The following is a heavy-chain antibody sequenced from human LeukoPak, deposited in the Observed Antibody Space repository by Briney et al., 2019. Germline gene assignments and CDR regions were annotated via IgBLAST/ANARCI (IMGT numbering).Heavy chain of an antibody. CDR1: GFTFSTCA. CDR3: ASPDGDYFSPFDY. Sequence: GGSLRLSCEASGFTFSTCAMTWVRQGPGKGLEWVSVIYSGGSTYYADSVKGRFTISRDNSKNTLYLQMNSLRAEDTAVYYCASPDGDYFSPFDYWGQGTLVTVSS. CDR2: IYSGGST. J-gene: IGHJ4*02. V-gene: IGHV3-66*02. D-gene: IGHD4-17*01.